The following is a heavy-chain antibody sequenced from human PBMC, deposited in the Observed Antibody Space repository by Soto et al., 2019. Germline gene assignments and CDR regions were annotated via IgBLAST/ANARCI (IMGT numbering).Heavy chain of an antibody. Sequence: GGSLRLSCATSGFTFDDYAMHWVRQAPGKGLEWVSGISWNSNWIGYADSVKGRFTVSRENAKSSLFLQMNSLRVEDTAFYFCTKGFSNQDPLEYWGQGTLVTVSS. CDR3: TKGFSNQDPLEY. V-gene: IGHV3-9*01. CDR1: GFTFDDYA. CDR2: ISWNSNWI. D-gene: IGHD4-4*01. J-gene: IGHJ4*02.